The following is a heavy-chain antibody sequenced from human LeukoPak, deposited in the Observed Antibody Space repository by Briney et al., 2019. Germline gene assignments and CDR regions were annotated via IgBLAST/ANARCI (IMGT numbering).Heavy chain of an antibody. CDR3: ASSPGIWNEYGRVEY. CDR1: GDSISRVGHY. J-gene: IGHJ4*02. D-gene: IGHD1-1*01. CDR2: IFYTGTT. Sequence: SETLCLTCTVSGDSISRVGHYWNWLRQRPGKGLEWMGFIFYTGTTYYNPSLKSRVTISVDTSKNQFSLKLRSMTAADTAVYYCASSPGIWNEYGRVEYWGQAARLTVSS. V-gene: IGHV4-31*03.